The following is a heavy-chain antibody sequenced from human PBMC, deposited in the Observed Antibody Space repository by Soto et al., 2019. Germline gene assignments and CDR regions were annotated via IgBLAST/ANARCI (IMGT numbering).Heavy chain of an antibody. D-gene: IGHD4-17*01. Sequence: ESLSLNLAVYGGAFRAYYWSWSREPPGMCIERIGEINHSGSTNYNPSLKSRVTISVDTSKNQFYLKLSSVTAADTAVYDCSSSTVTYSYYYYYYGMDVWGQGT. CDR3: SSSTVTYSYYYYYYGMDV. J-gene: IGHJ6*02. V-gene: IGHV4-34*01. CDR1: GGAFRAYY. CDR2: INHSGST.